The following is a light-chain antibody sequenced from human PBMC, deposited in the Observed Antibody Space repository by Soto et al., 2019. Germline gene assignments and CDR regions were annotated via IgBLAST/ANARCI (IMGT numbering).Light chain of an antibody. J-gene: IGLJ2*01. V-gene: IGLV4-69*02. CDR2: LNSDGSH. Sequence: QPVLTQSPSASASLGASVKLTCTLNSGHTSYVIAWHQQQPGKGPRYLMKLNSDGSHSRGDGIPDRFSGSSSGAERYLTISSLQSEDEADYYCQTWGTGIVVFGGGTKLTVL. CDR1: SGHTSYV. CDR3: QTWGTGIVV.